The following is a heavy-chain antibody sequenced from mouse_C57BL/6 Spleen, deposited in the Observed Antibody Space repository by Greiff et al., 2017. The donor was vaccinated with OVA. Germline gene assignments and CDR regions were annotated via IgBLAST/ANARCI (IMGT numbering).Heavy chain of an antibody. Sequence: VQLQQSGAELVKPGASVKLSCKASGYTFTSYWMQWVKQRPGQGLEWIGEIDPSDSYTNYNQKFKGKATLTVDTSSSTAYMQLSSLTSEDSAVYYCARMVYYEGGDYWGQGTTLTVSS. D-gene: IGHD2-4*01. CDR3: ARMVYYEGGDY. V-gene: IGHV1-50*01. J-gene: IGHJ2*01. CDR1: GYTFTSYW. CDR2: IDPSDSYT.